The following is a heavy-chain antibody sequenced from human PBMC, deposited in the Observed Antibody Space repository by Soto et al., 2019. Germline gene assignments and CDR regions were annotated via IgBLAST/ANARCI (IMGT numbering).Heavy chain of an antibody. Sequence: PGGSLRLSCAASGFTFSSYAMSWVRQAPGKGLEWVSAISGSGGSTYYADSVKGRFTISRDNSKNTLYLQMNSLRAEDTAVYYCAKGVVIELDYYYYGMDVWGQGTTVTVYS. D-gene: IGHD3-3*01. J-gene: IGHJ6*02. CDR2: ISGSGGST. V-gene: IGHV3-23*01. CDR3: AKGVVIELDYYYYGMDV. CDR1: GFTFSSYA.